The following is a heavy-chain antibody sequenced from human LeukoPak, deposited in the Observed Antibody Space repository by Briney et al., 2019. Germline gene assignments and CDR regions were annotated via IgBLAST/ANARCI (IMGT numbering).Heavy chain of an antibody. CDR2: IKQDGSEK. J-gene: IGHJ4*02. Sequence: PGGSLRLSCAASGFTFSTYWMNWVRQAPGKGLEWVANIKQDGSEKYYVDSVKGRFTISRDNAKNSLYLQMNSLSAEDTAIYYCARDNFPLLRGIGYWGQGTLVTVSS. CDR3: ARDNFPLLRGIGY. D-gene: IGHD2-15*01. CDR1: GFTFSTYW. V-gene: IGHV3-7*01.